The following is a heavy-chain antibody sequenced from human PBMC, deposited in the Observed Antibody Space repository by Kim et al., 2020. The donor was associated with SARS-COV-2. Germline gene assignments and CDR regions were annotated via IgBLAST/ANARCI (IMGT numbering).Heavy chain of an antibody. V-gene: IGHV3-30-3*01. D-gene: IGHD3-16*01. Sequence: GGSLRLSCAASGFTFSTYAMHWVRQPPGKGLEWVAFISSDGSKTYYEDSVKGRFTISRDNSKNMVYLQMNSLRDEDTTVYYCAREGGAWGQGTLVTVSS. CDR3: AREGGA. J-gene: IGHJ5*02. CDR1: GFTFSTYA. CDR2: ISSDGSKT.